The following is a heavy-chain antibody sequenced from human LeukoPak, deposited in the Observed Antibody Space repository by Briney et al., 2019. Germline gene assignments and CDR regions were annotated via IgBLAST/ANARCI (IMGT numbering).Heavy chain of an antibody. D-gene: IGHD6-13*01. CDR2: IYYSGST. CDR1: GGSISSGDYY. V-gene: IGHV4-61*08. J-gene: IGHJ6*04. Sequence: PSQTLSLTCTVSGGSISSGDYYWTWIRQPPGKGLEWIGYIYYSGSTNYNPSLKSRVTISVDTSKNQFSLKLSSVTAADTAVYYCARYSSSSGGMDVWGKGTTVTVSS. CDR3: ARYSSSSGGMDV.